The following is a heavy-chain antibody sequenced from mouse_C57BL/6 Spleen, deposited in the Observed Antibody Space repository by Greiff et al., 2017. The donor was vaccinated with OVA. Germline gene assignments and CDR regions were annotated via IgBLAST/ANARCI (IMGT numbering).Heavy chain of an antibody. D-gene: IGHD1-1*01. J-gene: IGHJ4*01. CDR2: IHPNSGST. CDR1: GYTFTSYW. CDR3: ARGTTDPFSMDY. Sequence: QVQLQQPGAELVKPGASVKLSCKASGYTFTSYWMHWVKQRPGQGLEWIGMIHPNSGSTNYNEKFKSKATLTVDKSSSTAYMQLSSLTSEDSAVYDCARGTTDPFSMDYWGQGTSVTVSS. V-gene: IGHV1-64*01.